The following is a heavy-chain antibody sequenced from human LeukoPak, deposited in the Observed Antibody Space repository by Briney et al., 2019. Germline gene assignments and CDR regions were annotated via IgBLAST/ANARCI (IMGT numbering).Heavy chain of an antibody. D-gene: IGHD6-13*01. CDR2: IIPIFGTA. J-gene: IGHJ4*02. Sequence: SVKVSCEASGGTFSSYAISWVRQAPGQGLEWMGGIIPIFGTANYAQKFQGRVTITTDESTSTAYMELSSLRSEDTAVYYCASQSSWGTFFDYWGQGTLVTVSS. V-gene: IGHV1-69*05. CDR1: GGTFSSYA. CDR3: ASQSSWGTFFDY.